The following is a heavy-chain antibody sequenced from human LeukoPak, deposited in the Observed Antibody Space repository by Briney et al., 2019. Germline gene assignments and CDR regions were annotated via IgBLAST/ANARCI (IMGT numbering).Heavy chain of an antibody. Sequence: GGSLRLSCAASGSTFSSYWMSWVRQAPGKGLEWVANIKQDGSEKYYVDSVKGRFTISRDNAKNSLYLQMNSLRAEDTAVYYCARVASTIFSDYWGQGTLVTVSS. CDR2: IKQDGSEK. J-gene: IGHJ4*02. D-gene: IGHD3-9*01. CDR3: ARVASTIFSDY. CDR1: GSTFSSYW. V-gene: IGHV3-7*01.